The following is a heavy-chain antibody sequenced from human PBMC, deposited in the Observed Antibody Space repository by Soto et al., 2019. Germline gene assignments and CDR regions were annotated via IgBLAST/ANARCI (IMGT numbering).Heavy chain of an antibody. D-gene: IGHD4-17*01. J-gene: IGHJ6*02. CDR1: GFTFSSYA. CDR2: ISGSGGST. Sequence: ASVKVSCAASGFTFSSYAMSWVRQAPGKGLEWVSAISGSGGSTYYADSVKGRFTISRDNSKNTLYLQMNSLRAEDTAVYYCARTGGGDYRGTQYYYYYGMDVWGQGTTVTVSS. V-gene: IGHV3-23*01. CDR3: ARTGGGDYRGTQYYYYYGMDV.